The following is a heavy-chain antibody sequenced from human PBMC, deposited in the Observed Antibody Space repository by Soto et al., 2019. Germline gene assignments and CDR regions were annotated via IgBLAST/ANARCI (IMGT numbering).Heavy chain of an antibody. V-gene: IGHV3-30*18. CDR2: ITSDGSHK. Sequence: GGSLRLSCTASGFSFNTYGIHWVRQSPGKGLEWVAPITSDGSHKFHADSVKGRFAVSRDNSKNTVFLQMNSLTLGDTATYYCAKGGDMDVWGQGTTVTVSS. J-gene: IGHJ6*02. D-gene: IGHD3-10*01. CDR3: AKGGDMDV. CDR1: GFSFNTYG.